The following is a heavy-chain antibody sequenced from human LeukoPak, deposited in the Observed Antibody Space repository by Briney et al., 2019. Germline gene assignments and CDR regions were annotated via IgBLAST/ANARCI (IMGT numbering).Heavy chain of an antibody. CDR2: INHSGST. CDR1: GGSFRGYY. J-gene: IGHJ4*02. Sequence: TSETLSLTCAVYGGSFRGYYWSWIRQPPGKGLEWIGEINHSGSTNYNPSLKSRVTISVDTSKNQFSLKLSSVTAADTAVYYCARGYGSVSFFDYWGQGTLVTVSS. V-gene: IGHV4-34*01. D-gene: IGHD3-10*01. CDR3: ARGYGSVSFFDY.